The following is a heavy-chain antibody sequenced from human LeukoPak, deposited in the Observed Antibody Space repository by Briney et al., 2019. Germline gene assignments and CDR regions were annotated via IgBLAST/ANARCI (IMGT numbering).Heavy chain of an antibody. CDR1: GGSISSGDYY. D-gene: IGHD1-26*01. J-gene: IGHJ5*02. Sequence: SQTLPLTCTVSGGSISSGDYYWSWIRQPPGKGLEWIGYIYYSGSTYYNPSLKSRVTTSVDTSKNQFSLKLSSVTAADTAVYYCARGIVGATIWFDPWGQGTLVTVSS. V-gene: IGHV4-30-4*08. CDR3: ARGIVGATIWFDP. CDR2: IYYSGST.